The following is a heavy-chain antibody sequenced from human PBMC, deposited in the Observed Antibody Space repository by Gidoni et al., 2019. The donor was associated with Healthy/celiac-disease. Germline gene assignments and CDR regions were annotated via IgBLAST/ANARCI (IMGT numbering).Heavy chain of an antibody. CDR3: ARVDSPLGSSSFNAFDI. V-gene: IGHV4-31*03. Sequence: QVQLQESGPGLVKPSQTLSLTCTVSGGFISSGGYYWSWIRQHPGKGLEWIGYIYYSGSTYYNPSLKSRVTISVDTSKNQFSLKLSSVTAADTAVYYCARVDSPLGSSSFNAFDIWGQGTMVTVSS. J-gene: IGHJ3*02. CDR1: GGFISSGGYY. CDR2: IYYSGST. D-gene: IGHD6-6*01.